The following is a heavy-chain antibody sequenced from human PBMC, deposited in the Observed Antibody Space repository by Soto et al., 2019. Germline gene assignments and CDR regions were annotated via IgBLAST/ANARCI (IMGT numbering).Heavy chain of an antibody. D-gene: IGHD3-9*01. V-gene: IGHV4-34*01. CDR1: GGSFSGYY. J-gene: IGHJ6*02. CDR3: AREVVPSYYDIFLLDVSGGMDV. Sequence: SETLSLTCAVYGGSFSGYYWSWIRQPPGKGLEWIGEINHSGSTNYNPSLKSRVTISVDTSKNQFSLKLSSVTAADTAVYYCAREVVPSYYDIFLLDVSGGMDVWGQGTTVT. CDR2: INHSGST.